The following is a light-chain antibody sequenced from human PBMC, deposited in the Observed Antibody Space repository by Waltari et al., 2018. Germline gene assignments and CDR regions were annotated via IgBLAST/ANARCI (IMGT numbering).Light chain of an antibody. CDR3: QQGYSRVT. J-gene: IGKJ5*01. Sequence: DIQVTQSPSSLPASFGDRVTITCRTSQNIRNYLNWYQQKPGKAPKLLIYAASSLHSDVPSRFSGSGSGADFTLTISSLQPEDYGTYYCQQGYSRVTFGQGTRLEIK. CDR2: AAS. V-gene: IGKV1-39*01. CDR1: QNIRNY.